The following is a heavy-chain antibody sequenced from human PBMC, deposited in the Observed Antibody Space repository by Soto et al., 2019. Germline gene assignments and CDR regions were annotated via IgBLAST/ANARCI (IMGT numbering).Heavy chain of an antibody. J-gene: IGHJ3*02. CDR3: ARLGSVALGAFDI. V-gene: IGHV4-39*01. Sequence: QLQLQESGPGLVKPSETLSLTCTVSGGSISSSSYYWGWIRQPPGKGLEWIGSIYYSGSTYYNPSLKSRVTIAVYTSKNQFSLKLSSVTAADTAVYYCARLGSVALGAFDIWGQGTMVTVSS. CDR1: GGSISSSSYY. D-gene: IGHD2-15*01. CDR2: IYYSGST.